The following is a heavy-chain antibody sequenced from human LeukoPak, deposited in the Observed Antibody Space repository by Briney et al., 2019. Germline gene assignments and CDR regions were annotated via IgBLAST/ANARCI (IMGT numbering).Heavy chain of an antibody. CDR2: FDPEDGET. J-gene: IGHJ4*02. Sequence: GASVKVSCKVSGYTLTESSMHWVRQAPGKGLEWMGGFDPEDGETIYAQKFQGRVTMTEDTSTDTAYMELSSLRAEDTGVYYCATGIAVAGSPYFEHWVQGTPVTVAS. V-gene: IGHV1-24*01. D-gene: IGHD6-19*01. CDR1: GYTLTESS. CDR3: ATGIAVAGSPYFEH.